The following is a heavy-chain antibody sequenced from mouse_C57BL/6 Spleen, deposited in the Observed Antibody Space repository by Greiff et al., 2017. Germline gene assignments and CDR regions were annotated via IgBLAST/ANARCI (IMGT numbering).Heavy chain of an antibody. Sequence: DVQLQESGPGLVKPSQSLSLTCSVTGYSITSGYYWNWIRQFPGNKLEWMGYISYDGSNNYNPSLKNRISITRDTSKNQFFLKLNSVTTEDTATYYCARIYYYGSSYDAMDYWGQGTSVTVSS. CDR3: ARIYYYGSSYDAMDY. D-gene: IGHD1-1*01. V-gene: IGHV3-6*01. CDR2: ISYDGSN. J-gene: IGHJ4*01. CDR1: GYSITSGYY.